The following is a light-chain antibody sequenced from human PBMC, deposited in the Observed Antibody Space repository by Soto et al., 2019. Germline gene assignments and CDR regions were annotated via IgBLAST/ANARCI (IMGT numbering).Light chain of an antibody. CDR1: QSVSTF. CDR3: QQRSHWPPFT. Sequence: EIVLTHSPATLYLCPWERATLSCRASQSVSTFLAWYQQKPGQAPRLLISDASNRATAIPARSTGSGSGTDFTLTISSLEPEDFAVYYCQQRSHWPPFTFGQGTRLEIK. CDR2: DAS. J-gene: IGKJ5*01. V-gene: IGKV3-11*01.